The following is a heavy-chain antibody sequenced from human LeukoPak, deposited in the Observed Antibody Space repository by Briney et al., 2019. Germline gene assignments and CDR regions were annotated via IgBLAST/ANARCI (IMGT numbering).Heavy chain of an antibody. D-gene: IGHD2-2*01. V-gene: IGHV3-53*01. Sequence: GGSLRLSCAASGFTVSSNYMSWVRQAPGKGLEWVSVIYSGGSTYYADSVKGRFTISRDNSKNTLYLQMNSLTAEVTAVYYCARVGVVPAAIPDGFDIWGQGTMVTVSS. CDR2: IYSGGST. CDR1: GFTVSSNY. J-gene: IGHJ3*02. CDR3: ARVGVVPAAIPDGFDI.